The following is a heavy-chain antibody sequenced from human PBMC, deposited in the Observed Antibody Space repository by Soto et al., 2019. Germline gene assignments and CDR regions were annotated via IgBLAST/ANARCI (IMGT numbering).Heavy chain of an antibody. CDR3: TTVSPDCSDGSCYPLN. J-gene: IGHJ4*02. CDR1: GFTFSNAW. D-gene: IGHD2-15*01. CDR2: IKSKIDGGTT. V-gene: IGHV3-15*07. Sequence: GGSLRLSCGASGFTFSNAWMNWVRQAPGKGLEWVGRIKSKIDGGTTDYAAPVKGRFTISRDDSKTIPYLQMNSLKTEDTAVYYCTTVSPDCSDGSCYPLNWGQGTLVTVSS.